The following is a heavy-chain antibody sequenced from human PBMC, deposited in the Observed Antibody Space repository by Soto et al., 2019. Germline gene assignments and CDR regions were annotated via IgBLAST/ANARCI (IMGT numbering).Heavy chain of an antibody. V-gene: IGHV4-39*01. J-gene: IGHJ5*02. CDR2: IYYSGST. Sequence: ETLSLTCTVSGGSVGSSSYYWGWIRQPPGKGLEWIGSIYYSGSTYYNPSLKSRVTISVDTSKNQFSLKLSSVTAADTAVYYCARRYCISTSCYGWFDPWGQGTSVTVPS. CDR3: ARRYCISTSCYGWFDP. D-gene: IGHD2-2*01. CDR1: GGSVGSSSYY.